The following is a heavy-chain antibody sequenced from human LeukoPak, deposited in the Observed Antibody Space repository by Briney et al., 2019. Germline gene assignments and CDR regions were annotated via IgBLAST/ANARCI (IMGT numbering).Heavy chain of an antibody. CDR3: AREPKSLGDLFFIDY. Sequence: ASVKVSCKASGFDFTSYGISWVRQAPGQELEWMGWISAYNGNTHYAQKLQGRVTMTTDTSASTAYMELRSLTSDDTAVYYCAREPKSLGDLFFIDYWGQGTLVTVSS. D-gene: IGHD3-16*01. CDR2: ISAYNGNT. V-gene: IGHV1-18*01. CDR1: GFDFTSYG. J-gene: IGHJ4*02.